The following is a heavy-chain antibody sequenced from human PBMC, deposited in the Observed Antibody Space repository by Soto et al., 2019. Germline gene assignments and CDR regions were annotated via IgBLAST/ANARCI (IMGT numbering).Heavy chain of an antibody. V-gene: IGHV4-59*01. D-gene: IGHD1-26*01. CDR2: IYDSGSP. CDR1: GGSISVYY. J-gene: IGHJ4*02. CDR3: ARGVGSSPPRY. Sequence: SETLSLTCTISGGSISVYYWSWIRQPPGQALEWIGYIYDSGSPYYNPSLRSRVIISADTSKNQISLKLTSATAADTAVYYCARGVGSSPPRYWGRGTLVTVSS.